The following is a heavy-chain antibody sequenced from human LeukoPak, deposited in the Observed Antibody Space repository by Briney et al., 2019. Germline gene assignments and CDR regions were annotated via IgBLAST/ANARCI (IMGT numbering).Heavy chain of an antibody. CDR1: GFAFIEYS. J-gene: IGHJ4*02. CDR3: ARDFRYAFDI. CDR2: IGIDTGRT. V-gene: IGHV3-48*01. Sequence: GGSLRLSCAASGFAFIEYSMNWVRQAPGKGLEWISYIGIDTGRTKYADSVKGRFTISRDKAKNSLYLQMNSLRVEDTAVYYCARDFRYAFDIWGQGTLDTVSS. D-gene: IGHD1-1*01.